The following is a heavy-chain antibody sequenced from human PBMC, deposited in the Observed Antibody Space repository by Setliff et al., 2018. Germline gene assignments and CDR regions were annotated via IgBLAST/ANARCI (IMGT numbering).Heavy chain of an antibody. D-gene: IGHD3-16*01. J-gene: IGHJ6*02. V-gene: IGHV1-69*06. CDR3: ARERAGGRGFTFGAIYYYYGMDV. CDR1: GGTFSSYA. Sequence: SVKVSCKASGGTFSSYAISWVRQAPGQGLEWMGRIIPIFGTANYAQKFQGRVTITADKSTSTAYMELSSLRFEDTAVYYCARERAGGRGFTFGAIYYYYGMDVWGQGTTVTVSS. CDR2: IIPIFGTA.